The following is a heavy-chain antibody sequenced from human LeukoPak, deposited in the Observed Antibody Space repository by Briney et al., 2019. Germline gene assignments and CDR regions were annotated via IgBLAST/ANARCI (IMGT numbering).Heavy chain of an antibody. J-gene: IGHJ6*02. D-gene: IGHD2-2*01. CDR2: IKQDGSEK. CDR1: GFTFNNYW. V-gene: IGHV3-7*03. CDR3: ARGGRQLLLGSYYYYGMDV. Sequence: PGGSLRLSCAASGFTFNNYWMSWVRQAPGKGLEWVANIKQDGSEKYYVDSVKGRFTISRDNAKNSLYLQMNSLRAEDTAVYYCARGGRQLLLGSYYYYGMDVWGQGTTVTVSS.